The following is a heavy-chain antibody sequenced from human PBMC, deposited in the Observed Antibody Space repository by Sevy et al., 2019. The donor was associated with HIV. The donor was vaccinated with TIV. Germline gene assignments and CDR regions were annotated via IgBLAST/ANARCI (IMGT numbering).Heavy chain of an antibody. J-gene: IGHJ6*03. V-gene: IGHV1-46*01. CDR2: INPSGGST. D-gene: IGHD2-15*01. CDR3: ARGTPRLYCSGGSCYSGKVDYYYMDV. CDR1: GYTFTSYY. Sequence: ASVKVSCKASGYTFTSYYMHWVRQAPGQGLEWMGIINPSGGSTSYAQKFQGRVTLTRDTSTSTVYMELSSLRSEDTAVYYCARGTPRLYCSGGSCYSGKVDYYYMDVWGKGTTVTVSS.